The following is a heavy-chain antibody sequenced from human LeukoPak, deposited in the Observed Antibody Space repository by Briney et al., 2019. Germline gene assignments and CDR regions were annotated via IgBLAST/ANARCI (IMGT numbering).Heavy chain of an antibody. V-gene: IGHV3-7*01. D-gene: IGHD3-10*02. CDR2: IKQDGSEK. CDR1: GFPFDDYG. CDR3: AELGITMIGGV. J-gene: IGHJ6*04. Sequence: PGESLRLSCAASGFPFDDYGMLWVRQAPGKGLEWVANIKQDGSEKYYVDSVKGRFTISRDNAKNSLYLQMNSLRAEDTAVYYCAELGITMIGGVWGKGTTVTISS.